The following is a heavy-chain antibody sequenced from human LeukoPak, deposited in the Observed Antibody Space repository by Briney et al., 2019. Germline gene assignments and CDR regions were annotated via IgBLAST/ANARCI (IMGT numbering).Heavy chain of an antibody. CDR2: IYYSGST. Sequence: SETLSLTCTVSGGSISSSSYYWGWIRQPPGKGLEWIGSIYYSGSTYYNPSLKSRVTISVDTSKNQFSLKLSSVTAADTAVYYCARDGLSGDFRVGGQGTLVTVSS. CDR1: GGSISSSSYY. J-gene: IGHJ4*02. CDR3: ARDGLSGDFRV. V-gene: IGHV4-39*07. D-gene: IGHD7-27*01.